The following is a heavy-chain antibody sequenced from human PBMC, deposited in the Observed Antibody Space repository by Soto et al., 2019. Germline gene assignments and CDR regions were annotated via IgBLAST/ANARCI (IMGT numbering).Heavy chain of an antibody. CDR3: AKVTSARVFYFGLDV. CDR1: GFTFSSYG. Sequence: EVQLVESGGGLVQPGGSLRLSCAASGFTFSSYGMHWVRQVTGKGLEWVSTIGAAGDPYYPGSVKGRFTISRDNSKNTLYLQMNSLRAEDTAVYYCAKVTSARVFYFGLDVWGQGTTVTVSS. D-gene: IGHD2-2*01. V-gene: IGHV3-13*05. J-gene: IGHJ6*02. CDR2: IGAAGDP.